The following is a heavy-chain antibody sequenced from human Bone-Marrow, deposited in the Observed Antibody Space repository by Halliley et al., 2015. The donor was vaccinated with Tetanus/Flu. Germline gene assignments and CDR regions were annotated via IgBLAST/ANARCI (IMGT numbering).Heavy chain of an antibody. V-gene: IGHV3-74*01. CDR2: TDYDGSST. CDR1: GFTFSSSW. Sequence: SLRLSCAASGFTFSSSWMHWVRQAPGKGLAWVSRTDYDGSSTSYADSVKGRFTISRDNAKNTLYLQMNSLRAEDTAVYYCARWSGPIYGPFESFDIWGQGTMVTVSS. J-gene: IGHJ3*02. CDR3: ARWSGPIYGPFESFDI. D-gene: IGHD3-9*01.